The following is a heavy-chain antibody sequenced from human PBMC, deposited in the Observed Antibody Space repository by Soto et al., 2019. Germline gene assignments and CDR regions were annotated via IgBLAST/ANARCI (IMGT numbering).Heavy chain of an antibody. J-gene: IGHJ3*01. Sequence: EVQLVESGGNLARPGESLRLSCAASGFKFDDYAFHWVRQAPGKGPEWVSGINWNGAYSGYADSVKGRFTMSRDNAGNSVYLQMDTLRPEDTALYYCARVHSSGWYVEPYDAWGQGTMVTVSS. V-gene: IGHV3-9*01. CDR3: ARVHSSGWYVEPYDA. D-gene: IGHD6-19*01. CDR2: INWNGAYS. CDR1: GFKFDDYA.